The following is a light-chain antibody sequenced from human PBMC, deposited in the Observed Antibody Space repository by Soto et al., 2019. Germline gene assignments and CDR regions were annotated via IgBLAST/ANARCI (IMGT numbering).Light chain of an antibody. CDR1: QSVSSY. V-gene: IGKV3-11*01. CDR2: DAS. CDR3: QQRSSWPLT. J-gene: IGKJ4*01. Sequence: EFFFTQSPFTLSLSPGARAALSCRASQSVSSYLAWYQQKPGQAPRLLIYDASNRATGIPARFSGSGSGTDFTLTISSLQSEDFAVYYCQQRSSWPLTFGGGTKVDIK.